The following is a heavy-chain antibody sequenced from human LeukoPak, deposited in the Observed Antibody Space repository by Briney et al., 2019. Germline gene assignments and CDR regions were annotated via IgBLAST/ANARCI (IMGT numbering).Heavy chain of an antibody. J-gene: IGHJ4*02. CDR1: GGSISSYY. D-gene: IGHD3-10*01. CDR2: IYYSGSA. V-gene: IGHV4-59*01. Sequence: SETLSLTCTVPGGSISSYYWSWIRQPPGEGLEWIGRIYYSGSANYNPSLEGRVTVSVDTSKAQFSLKLSSVTAADTAMYYCARGIRMVRAVIRRFRFDYWGQGTLVTVSS. CDR3: ARGIRMVRAVIRRFRFDY.